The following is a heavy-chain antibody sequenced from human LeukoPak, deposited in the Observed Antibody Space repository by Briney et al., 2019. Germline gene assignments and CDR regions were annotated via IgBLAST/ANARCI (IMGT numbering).Heavy chain of an antibody. D-gene: IGHD2-15*01. CDR2: IYPDDSDT. V-gene: IGHV5-51*01. J-gene: IGHJ6*02. Sequence: PGESLKISCKGSGYSFATYWIGWVRQRPGKGLEWMGIIYPDDSDTRHSPSFQGQVTISVDKSISIAYLQWSSLKDSDTAMYYCARALGQCDGGSCYSYYYYYGMDVWGQGTTVTVSS. CDR3: ARALGQCDGGSCYSYYYYYGMDV. CDR1: GYSFATYW.